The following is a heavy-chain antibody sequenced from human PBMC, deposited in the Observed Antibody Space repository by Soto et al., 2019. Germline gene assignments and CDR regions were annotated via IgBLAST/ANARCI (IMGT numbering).Heavy chain of an antibody. V-gene: IGHV4-31*03. CDR2: IYYTGSA. J-gene: IGHJ4*02. D-gene: IGHD4-4*01. CDR1: GDSISSGDYY. CDR3: ARGDYIFNYFDY. Sequence: QVQLQESGPGLVKPSQTLSLTCTVSGDSISSGDYYWSWIRQHPGKGLEWIGYIYYTGSAYYNPSLRSRVSISIETSKTQFSLNLNSVTAVDTAVYYCARGDYIFNYFDYWGQGTLVTVSS.